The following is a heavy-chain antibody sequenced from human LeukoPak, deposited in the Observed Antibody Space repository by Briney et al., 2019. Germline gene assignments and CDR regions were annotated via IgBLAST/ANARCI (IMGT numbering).Heavy chain of an antibody. V-gene: IGHV3-21*01. CDR1: GFTFSSYS. CDR3: AREVNDILTGYYIPDWPNDY. J-gene: IGHJ4*02. CDR2: ISSSSSYI. Sequence: GGSLRLSCAASGFTFSSYSMNWVRQAPGKGLKWVSSISSSSSYIYYADSVKGRFTISRDNAKNSLYLQMNSLRAEDTAVYYCAREVNDILTGYYIPDWPNDYWGQGTLVTVSS. D-gene: IGHD3-9*01.